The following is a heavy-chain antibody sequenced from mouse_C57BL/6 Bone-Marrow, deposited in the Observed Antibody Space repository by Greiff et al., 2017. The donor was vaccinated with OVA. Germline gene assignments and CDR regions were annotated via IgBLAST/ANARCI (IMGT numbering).Heavy chain of an antibody. V-gene: IGHV1-77*01. CDR2: IGPGSGST. J-gene: IGHJ4*01. Sequence: QVQLQQSGAELVKPGASVKISCKASGYTFTDYYINWVKQRPGQGLEWIGKIGPGSGSTYYNEKFKSKATLTVDKSSSTAYMQLSSLTSEDSAVYYCARLLRYCYAMDYWGQGTSVTVSS. CDR3: ARLLRYCYAMDY. CDR1: GYTFTDYY. D-gene: IGHD1-1*01.